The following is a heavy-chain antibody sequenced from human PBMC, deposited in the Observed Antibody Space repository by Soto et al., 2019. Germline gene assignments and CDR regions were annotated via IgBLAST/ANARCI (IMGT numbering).Heavy chain of an antibody. CDR2: IYYSGST. CDR1: GGSISSSSHY. CDR3: ARHVLVPAAIGGMDV. D-gene: IGHD2-2*02. Sequence: QPQLQESGPGVGKPSETLSLTCSVSGGSISSSSHYWGWIRQPPGKGLEWIGSIYYSGSTYYNPSLNSRVTISVDTSRNQFSLKLSSVTAADTAVYYCARHVLVPAAIGGMDVWGRGTTVTVSS. J-gene: IGHJ6*02. V-gene: IGHV4-39*01.